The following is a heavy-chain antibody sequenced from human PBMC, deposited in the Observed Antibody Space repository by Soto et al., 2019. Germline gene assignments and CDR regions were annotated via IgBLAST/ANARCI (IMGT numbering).Heavy chain of an antibody. CDR3: ARENPPQAGSYYDS. Sequence: QVHLVQSGAEVEEPGASVTVSCKASGYTFTAYTIHWVRQAPGQRLEWMGWVTAGKGNTDYSQKFQGRVTITRDTYASTAYMELYSLRSEDTAVYYCARENPPQAGSYYDSWGQGTLVTVSS. V-gene: IGHV1-3*01. CDR1: GYTFTAYT. J-gene: IGHJ5*01. D-gene: IGHD3-10*01. CDR2: VTAGKGNT.